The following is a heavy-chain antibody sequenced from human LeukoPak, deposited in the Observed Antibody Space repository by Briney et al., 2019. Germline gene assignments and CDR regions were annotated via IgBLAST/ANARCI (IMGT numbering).Heavy chain of an antibody. CDR3: AREISGAYYYDSSGYYRDDY. V-gene: IGHV1-18*01. D-gene: IGHD3-22*01. CDR2: ISAYNGNT. J-gene: IGHJ4*02. Sequence: ASVKVSCKASGYTFTSYGISWVRQAPGQGLEWMGWISAYNGNTNYAQKFQGRVTMTRDTSISTAYMELSRLRSDDTAVYYCAREISGAYYYDSSGYYRDDYWGQGTLVTVSS. CDR1: GYTFTSYG.